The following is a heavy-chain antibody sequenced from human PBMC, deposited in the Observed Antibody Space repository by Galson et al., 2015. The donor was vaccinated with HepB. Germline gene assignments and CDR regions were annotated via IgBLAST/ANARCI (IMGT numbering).Heavy chain of an antibody. Sequence: PALVKPTQTLTLACTFSGFSLKSSGMRVSWIRQPPGKALEWLARIDWDDEKFYNISLKTRLTISKDTSKNQVVLTMTNMDPVDTGTYYCARDSYYYDRSGYWAPFDYWGQGTLVTVSS. CDR2: IDWDDEK. CDR3: ARDSYYYDRSGYWAPFDY. CDR1: GFSLKSSGMR. J-gene: IGHJ4*02. D-gene: IGHD3-22*01. V-gene: IGHV2-70*04.